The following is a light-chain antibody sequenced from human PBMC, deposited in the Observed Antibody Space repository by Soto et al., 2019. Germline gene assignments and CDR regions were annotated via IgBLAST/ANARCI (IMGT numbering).Light chain of an antibody. CDR1: SSDVGDYDY. J-gene: IGLJ2*01. CDR3: SSYAGSNNLV. V-gene: IGLV2-8*01. Sequence: QSALTQPPSTSGSPGQSVTISCTGTSSDVGDYDYVSWYQQHPGKAPKLMIYEVNKRPSGVPDRFSGSKSGNTASLTVSGLAAEDKADYRCSSYAGSNNLVFGGGTKVTVL. CDR2: EVN.